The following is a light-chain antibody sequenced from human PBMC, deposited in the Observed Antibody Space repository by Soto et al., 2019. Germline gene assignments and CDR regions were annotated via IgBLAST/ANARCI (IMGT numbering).Light chain of an antibody. CDR1: QGISNY. CDR2: AAS. J-gene: IGKJ5*01. V-gene: IGKV1-27*01. Sequence: DIQMTQSPSSLSASVGDRVTITCRASQGISNYLAWYQQKPGKVPKLLIYAASTLQSGVPSRFSGSGSGTDFTLTISRVETEDVGVYYCMQALQTPPITFGQGTRLEIK. CDR3: MQALQTPPIT.